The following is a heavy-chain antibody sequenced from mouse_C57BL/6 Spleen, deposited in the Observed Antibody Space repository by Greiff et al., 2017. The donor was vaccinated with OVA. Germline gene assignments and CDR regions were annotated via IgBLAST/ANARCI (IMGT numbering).Heavy chain of an antibody. Sequence: QVQLQQPGAELVMPGASVKLSCKASGYTFTSYWMHWVKQRPGQGLEWIGEIDPSDSYTNYNQKFKGKSTLTVDKSSSTAYMQLSSLTSEDSAVYYGARSRDYYGSSSFAYWGQGTLVTVSA. D-gene: IGHD1-1*01. CDR1: GYTFTSYW. CDR3: ARSRDYYGSSSFAY. J-gene: IGHJ3*01. V-gene: IGHV1-69*01. CDR2: IDPSDSYT.